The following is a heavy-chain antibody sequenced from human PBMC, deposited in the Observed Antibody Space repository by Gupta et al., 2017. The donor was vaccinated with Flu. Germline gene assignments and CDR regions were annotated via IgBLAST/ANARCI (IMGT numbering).Heavy chain of an antibody. D-gene: IGHD4-17*01. CDR3: AKDQDYGDYFDY. Sequence: VHLLDAGGGLVQPGGSLRLSGAASGFPFTNYAMSWVRQAPGKGLGWVSSISTSGNTYYADSVKGRFTISRDNSENTLHLQMNSLRADDTAVYYCAKDQDYGDYFDYWGQGTLVTVSS. V-gene: IGHV3-23*01. CDR2: ISTSGNT. J-gene: IGHJ4*02. CDR1: GFPFTNYA.